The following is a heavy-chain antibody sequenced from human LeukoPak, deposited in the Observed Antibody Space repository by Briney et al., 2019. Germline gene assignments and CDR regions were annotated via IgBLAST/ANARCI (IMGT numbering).Heavy chain of an antibody. V-gene: IGHV3-21*01. CDR1: GFTFSSYS. CDR3: AREPPSYGGSLDV. D-gene: IGHD4-23*01. J-gene: IGHJ6*04. Sequence: GGSLRLSCAASGFTFSSYSMNWVRQAPGKGLEWVSSISSSSSYIYYADSVKGRFTISRDNAKNSLYLQMNSLRAEDTAVYYCAREPPSYGGSLDVWGKGTTVTVSS. CDR2: ISSSSSYI.